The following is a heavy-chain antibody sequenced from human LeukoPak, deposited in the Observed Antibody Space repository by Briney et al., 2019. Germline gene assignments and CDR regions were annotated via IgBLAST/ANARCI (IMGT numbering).Heavy chain of an antibody. CDR1: GDNVYSGSVA. D-gene: IGHD2-21*02. J-gene: IGHJ4*02. V-gene: IGHV6-1*01. CDR3: SRGQKTAFDY. CDR2: TYYRSKWYN. Sequence: SQTLSLTCAISGDNVYSGSVAWNWIRQSPSRGLEWLGRTYYRSKWYNDYAPSVKSRITVNLDTSKMELSLQLKSLTPEDTAVYYCSRGQKTAFDYWGQGTLVTLSS.